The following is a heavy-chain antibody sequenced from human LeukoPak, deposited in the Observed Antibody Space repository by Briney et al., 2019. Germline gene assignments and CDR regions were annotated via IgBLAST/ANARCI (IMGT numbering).Heavy chain of an antibody. D-gene: IGHD6-25*01. Sequence: PSETLSLTCTVSGGSISSYYWSWIRQPPGKGLEWIGYIYYSGSTNYNPSPKSRVTISVDTSKNQFSLKLSSVTAADTAVYYCARAVAATFDPWGQGTLVTVSS. V-gene: IGHV4-59*01. CDR3: ARAVAATFDP. CDR1: GGSISSYY. J-gene: IGHJ5*02. CDR2: IYYSGST.